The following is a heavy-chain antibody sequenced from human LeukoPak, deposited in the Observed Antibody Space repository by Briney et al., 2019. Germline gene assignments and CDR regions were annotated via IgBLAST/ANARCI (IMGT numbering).Heavy chain of an antibody. Sequence: SSETLSLTCAVYGGSFSGYYWSWIRQPPGKGLEWIGEINHSGSTNYNPSLKSRVTISVDTSKNQFSLKLSSVTAADTAVYYYARGYGPSYSSSRSRFDPWGQGTLVTVSS. D-gene: IGHD6-13*01. CDR3: ARGYGPSYSSSRSRFDP. J-gene: IGHJ5*02. V-gene: IGHV4-34*01. CDR2: INHSGST. CDR1: GGSFSGYY.